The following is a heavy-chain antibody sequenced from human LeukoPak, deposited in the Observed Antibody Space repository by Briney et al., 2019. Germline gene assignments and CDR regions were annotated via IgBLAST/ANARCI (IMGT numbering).Heavy chain of an antibody. D-gene: IGHD3-10*01. CDR2: INPSGGST. Sequence: ASVKVSCKASGYTFTSYYMHWVRQAPGQGLEWMGIINPSGGSTSYAQKFQGRVTMTRDTSTSTVYMELSSLRSEDTAVYYCARQEGVMVRQSPIDYWGQGTLVTVSS. V-gene: IGHV1-46*01. CDR3: ARQEGVMVRQSPIDY. CDR1: GYTFTSYY. J-gene: IGHJ4*02.